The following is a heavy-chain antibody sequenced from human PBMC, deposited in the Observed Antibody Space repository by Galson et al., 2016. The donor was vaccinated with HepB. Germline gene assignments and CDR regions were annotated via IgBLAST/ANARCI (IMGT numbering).Heavy chain of an antibody. Sequence: SLRLSCAASGFTFSWNAMTWVRQTPGKGLEWVSSISGHGDYPYNADNTNHADSVRGRFTISTDNSQNTLYLQMNSLRADDTAVYYCARDVCGNYCSFDYWGQGTLVTVSS. CDR1: GFTFSWNA. CDR2: ISGHGDYPYNADNT. CDR3: ARDVCGNYCSFDY. D-gene: IGHD1-7*01. J-gene: IGHJ4*02. V-gene: IGHV3-23*01.